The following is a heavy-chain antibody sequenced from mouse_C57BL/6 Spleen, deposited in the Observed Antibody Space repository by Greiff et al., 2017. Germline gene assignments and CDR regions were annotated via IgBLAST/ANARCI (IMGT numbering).Heavy chain of an antibody. CDR2: INPNNGGT. V-gene: IGHV1-18*01. CDR3: ARQLRLLYYFDY. J-gene: IGHJ2*01. D-gene: IGHD3-2*02. CDR1: GYTFTDYN. Sequence: VQLQQSGPELVKPGASVKIPCKASGYTFTDYNMDWVKQSHGKSLEWIGDINPNNGGTIYNQKFKGKATLTVDKSSSTAYMELRSLTSEDTAVYYCARQLRLLYYFDYWGQGTTLTVSS.